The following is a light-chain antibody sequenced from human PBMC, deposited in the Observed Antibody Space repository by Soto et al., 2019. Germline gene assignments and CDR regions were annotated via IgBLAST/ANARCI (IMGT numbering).Light chain of an antibody. J-gene: IGLJ1*01. Sequence: SALTQPPSASGSPGQSVAISCTGTSSDVGGYNYVSWYQQHPGKAPKLMMYEVNKRPSGVPDRFSGSKSGNTASLTVSGLQAEDEADYYCSSYAGSSNVFGTGTKVTDL. V-gene: IGLV2-8*01. CDR3: SSYAGSSNV. CDR2: EVN. CDR1: SSDVGGYNY.